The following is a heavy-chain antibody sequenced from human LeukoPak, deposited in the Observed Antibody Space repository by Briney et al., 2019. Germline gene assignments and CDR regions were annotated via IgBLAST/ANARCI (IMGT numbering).Heavy chain of an antibody. J-gene: IGHJ4*02. D-gene: IGHD5-12*01. CDR2: ISSSSSNI. Sequence: GGSLRLSCSASGFTFSSYSMNWVRQAPGKGLEWVSSISSSSSNIYYADSVKGRLTISRDNAKNSLYLQMNRLRDEDTAVYYCARALDIVDTITPIDYWGEGTLVSVSS. CDR3: ARALDIVDTITPIDY. V-gene: IGHV3-21*01. CDR1: GFTFSSYS.